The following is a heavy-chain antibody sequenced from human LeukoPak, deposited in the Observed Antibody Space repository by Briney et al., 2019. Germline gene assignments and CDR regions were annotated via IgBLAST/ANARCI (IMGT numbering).Heavy chain of an antibody. CDR1: GYTFSSYW. V-gene: IGHV5-51*01. CDR3: ARQNDFRLDY. Sequence: GESLRISCKGSGYTFSSYWIGWVRQMPGKGLEWMGIIYPGDSNTRYSPSLQGQVTISVDTSIGTAYLQWSSLKASDTAIYYCARQNDFRLDYWGQGTLVTVSS. CDR2: IYPGDSNT. J-gene: IGHJ4*02. D-gene: IGHD3-3*01.